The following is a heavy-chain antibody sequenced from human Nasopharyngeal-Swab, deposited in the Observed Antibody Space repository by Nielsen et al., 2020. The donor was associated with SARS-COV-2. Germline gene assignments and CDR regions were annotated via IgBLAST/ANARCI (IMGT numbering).Heavy chain of an antibody. V-gene: IGHV3-9*01. Sequence: GGSLRLSCAASGFTFDDYAMHWVRQAPGKGLEWVSGISWNSGSTGYADSVKGRFTISRDNAKNSLYLQMNSLRAEDTALYYCAKDGGGLTGDLYYFDYWGQGTPVTVSS. J-gene: IGHJ4*02. D-gene: IGHD7-27*01. CDR1: GFTFDDYA. CDR3: AKDGGGLTGDLYYFDY. CDR2: ISWNSGST.